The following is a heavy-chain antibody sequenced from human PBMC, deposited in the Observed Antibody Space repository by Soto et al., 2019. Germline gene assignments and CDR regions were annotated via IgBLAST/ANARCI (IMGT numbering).Heavy chain of an antibody. CDR3: ARHLDSSGWDTLDY. CDR1: GGSISSSSYY. V-gene: IGHV4-39*01. CDR2: IYYSGST. D-gene: IGHD6-19*01. Sequence: SETLSLTCTVSGGSISSSSYYWGWIRQPPGKGLEWIGSIYYSGSTYYNPSLKSRVTISVDTSKNQFSLKLSSVTAADTAVYYCARHLDSSGWDTLDYWGQGTLVTVSS. J-gene: IGHJ4*02.